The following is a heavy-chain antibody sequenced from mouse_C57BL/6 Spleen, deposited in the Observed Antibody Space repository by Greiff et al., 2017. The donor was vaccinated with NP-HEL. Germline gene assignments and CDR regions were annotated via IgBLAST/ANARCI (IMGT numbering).Heavy chain of an antibody. D-gene: IGHD1-1*01. CDR3: ARTTTVGFAY. CDR2: IYPGSGNT. Sequence: VQLQESGAELVRPGASVKLSCKASGYTFTDYYINWVKQRPGQGLEWIARIYPGSGNTYYNEKFKGKATLTADKSSSTAYMQLSSLTSEDSAVYFWARTTTVGFAYWGQGTLVTVSA. J-gene: IGHJ3*01. CDR1: GYTFTDYY. V-gene: IGHV1-76*01.